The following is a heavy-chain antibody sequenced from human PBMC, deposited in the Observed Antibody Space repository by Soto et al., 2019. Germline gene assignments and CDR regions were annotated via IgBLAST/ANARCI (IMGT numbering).Heavy chain of an antibody. D-gene: IGHD3-9*01. Sequence: ASVKVSCKASGYTFTSYGISWVRQAPGQGLEWMGWISHYNGNTNYAQKLQGRVTMTTDTSTSTGYMELRRLRSDDTAVYYCARDRGGYDILTGYSYFDYWGQATLFTVSS. CDR1: GYTFTSYG. V-gene: IGHV1-18*01. CDR2: ISHYNGNT. J-gene: IGHJ4*02. CDR3: ARDRGGYDILTGYSYFDY.